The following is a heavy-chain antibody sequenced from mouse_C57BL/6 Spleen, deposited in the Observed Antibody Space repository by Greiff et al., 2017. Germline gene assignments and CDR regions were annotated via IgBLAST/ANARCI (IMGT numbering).Heavy chain of an antibody. J-gene: IGHJ2*01. CDR2: IYPGDGDT. CDR1: GYAFSSSW. V-gene: IGHV1-82*01. D-gene: IGHD4-1*01. CDR3: ARNWDGY. Sequence: QVQLQQSGPELVKPGASVKISCKASGYAFSSSWMNWVKQRPGKGLEWIGRIYPGDGDTNYNGKFKGKATLTADKSSSTAYMQLSSLTSEDSAVYFCARNWDGYWGQGTTLPVSS.